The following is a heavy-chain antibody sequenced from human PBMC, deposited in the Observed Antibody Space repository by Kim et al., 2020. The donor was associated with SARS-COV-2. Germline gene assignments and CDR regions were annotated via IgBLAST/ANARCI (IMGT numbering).Heavy chain of an antibody. CDR3: ARDHRVVVVPAAMPHYGMDV. D-gene: IGHD2-2*01. V-gene: IGHV3-7*01. CDR2: IKQDGSEK. CDR1: GFTFSSYW. J-gene: IGHJ6*02. Sequence: GGSLRLSCAASGFTFSSYWMSWVRQAPGKGLEWVANIKQDGSEKYYVDSVKGRFTISRDNAKNSLYLQMNSLRAEDTAVYYCARDHRVVVVPAAMPHYGMDVWGQGTTVTVSS.